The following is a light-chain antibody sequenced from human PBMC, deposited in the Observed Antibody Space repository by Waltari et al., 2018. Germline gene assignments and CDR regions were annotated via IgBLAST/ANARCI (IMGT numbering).Light chain of an antibody. J-gene: IGLJ2*01. CDR2: EVI. CDR3: SSYAGHRSSPYVV. CDR1: SADIGGHKL. V-gene: IGLV2-23*02. Sequence: QSALTQPASVSGSPGPSITISCTGTSADIGGHKLVSSHPQDPGKAPKLLIYEVIKRPSGVSVRFSGSKSGNTASLTSAGLQPEDESVYYCSSYAGHRSSPYVVFGGGTRLTVL.